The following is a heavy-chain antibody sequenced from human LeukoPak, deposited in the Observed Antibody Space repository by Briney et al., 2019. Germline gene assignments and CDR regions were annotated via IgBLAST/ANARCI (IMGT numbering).Heavy chain of an antibody. CDR2: IYYSGYT. J-gene: IGHJ4*02. Sequence: SETLSLTCTVSGASISSYYWSWIRQPPGEGLEWIGYIYYSGYTNYNPSLKSRVTISVDTSKNQFSLKLSSVTAADTAVYYCARRYYTNGVYYYDYWGQGTLVTVSS. CDR1: GASISSYY. D-gene: IGHD2-8*01. V-gene: IGHV4-59*08. CDR3: ARRYYTNGVYYYDY.